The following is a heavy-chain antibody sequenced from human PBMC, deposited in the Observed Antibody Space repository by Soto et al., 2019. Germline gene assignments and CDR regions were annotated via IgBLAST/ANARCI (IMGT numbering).Heavy chain of an antibody. Sequence: DSVKVSCKASGYTFSDYYIHWVRQAPGQGLEWMGWINPNSGGTKYAPKFQGGVTMTRDTSITTAYMELSRLRSGDTAVYYCARKPAPAKAEGVDFWGRGLLVTVSS. CDR2: INPNSGGT. J-gene: IGHJ4*02. D-gene: IGHD3-16*01. CDR3: ARKPAPAKAEGVDF. V-gene: IGHV1-2*02. CDR1: GYTFSDYY.